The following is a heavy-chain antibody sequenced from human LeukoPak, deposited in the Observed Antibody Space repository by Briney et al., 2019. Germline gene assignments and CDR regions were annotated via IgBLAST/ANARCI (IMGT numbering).Heavy chain of an antibody. Sequence: PGGSLRLSCVVSGLTVSNNYMTWVRQAPGKGLEWVSVISGSGGSTYYADSVKGRFTISRDNSKNTLYLQMNSLRAEDTAVYYCAKEVGIAAAQNSYFDYWGQGTLVTVSS. J-gene: IGHJ4*02. V-gene: IGHV3-23*01. D-gene: IGHD6-13*01. CDR1: GLTVSNNY. CDR3: AKEVGIAAAQNSYFDY. CDR2: ISGSGGST.